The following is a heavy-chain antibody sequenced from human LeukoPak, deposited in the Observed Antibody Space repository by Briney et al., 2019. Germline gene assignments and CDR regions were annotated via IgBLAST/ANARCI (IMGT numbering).Heavy chain of an antibody. Sequence: ASVKVSCKVSGYTLTESSMHWVRQAPGKGLEWMGGFDPEDGETIYAQKFQGRVTMTEDTSTDTAYMELSSLRSEDTAVYYCATDINDDFWSGYYGFDYWGQGTLVTVSS. J-gene: IGHJ4*02. V-gene: IGHV1-24*01. CDR1: GYTLTESS. D-gene: IGHD3-3*01. CDR2: FDPEDGET. CDR3: ATDINDDFWSGYYGFDY.